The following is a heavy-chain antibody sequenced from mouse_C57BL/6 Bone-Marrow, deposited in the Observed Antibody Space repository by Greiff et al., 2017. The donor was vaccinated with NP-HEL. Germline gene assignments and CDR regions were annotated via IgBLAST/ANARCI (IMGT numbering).Heavy chain of an antibody. CDR1: GFTFSSYG. CDR3: ARRGCPAWFAY. CDR2: ISSGGSSI. J-gene: IGHJ3*01. V-gene: IGHV5-6*03. Sequence: EVMLVESGGGLVKPGGSLKLSCAASGFTFSSYGMSWVRQTPDKRLEWVASISSGGSSIYYPDRVKGRFTISRDNAKNTLYLQMSSLKSEDTAMYYCARRGCPAWFAYWCQGTLVTVSA.